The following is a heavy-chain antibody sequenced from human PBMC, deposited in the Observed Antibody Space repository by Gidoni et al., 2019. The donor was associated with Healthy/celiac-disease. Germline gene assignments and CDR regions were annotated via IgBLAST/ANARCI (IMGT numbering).Heavy chain of an antibody. D-gene: IGHD6-19*01. V-gene: IGHV4-34*01. Sequence: QVQLQQWGAGLLKPSETLSLTCAVYVGSFSGYYWSWIRQPPGKGLEWIGEINHSGSTNYNPSLKSRVTISVDTSKNQFSLKLSSVTAADTAVYYCARGSSGWYLPEVYYYYGMDVWGQGTTVTVSS. CDR2: INHSGST. J-gene: IGHJ6*02. CDR3: ARGSSGWYLPEVYYYYGMDV. CDR1: VGSFSGYY.